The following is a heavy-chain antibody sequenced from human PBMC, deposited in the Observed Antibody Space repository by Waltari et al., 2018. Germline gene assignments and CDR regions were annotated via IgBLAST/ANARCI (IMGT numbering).Heavy chain of an antibody. Sequence: QVQLQQWGAGLLKPSETLSLTCAVYGGSFSGYYWSWIRQPPGKGLEWIGEINHSGSPNDNPSLKSRVTIAVDTSKNQFALKLSSVTAADTAVYYCARMGGAVAGPLYYYYGMDVWGQGTTVTVSS. J-gene: IGHJ6*02. D-gene: IGHD6-19*01. CDR3: ARMGGAVAGPLYYYYGMDV. CDR1: GGSFSGYY. V-gene: IGHV4-34*01. CDR2: INHSGSP.